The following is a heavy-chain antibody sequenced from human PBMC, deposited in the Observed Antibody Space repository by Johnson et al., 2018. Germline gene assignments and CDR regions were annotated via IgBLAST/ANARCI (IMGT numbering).Heavy chain of an antibody. CDR1: GFTFSNAW. J-gene: IGHJ4*02. V-gene: IGHV3-15*07. CDR2: IKSKTDGGTT. D-gene: IGHD3-10*01. CDR3: TTEPPYYSGSGSYYGY. Sequence: VQLVQSGGGLVKPGGSLRLSCAASGFTFSNAWMNWVRQAPGKGLEWVGRIKSKTDGGTTDYATYVNGRFTISRDDSKNTLYLQMNSLKTEDTAVFYCTTEPPYYSGSGSYYGYWGQGTLVTVSS.